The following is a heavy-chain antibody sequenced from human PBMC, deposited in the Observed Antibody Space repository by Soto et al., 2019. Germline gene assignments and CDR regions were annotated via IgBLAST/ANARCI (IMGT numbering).Heavy chain of an antibody. D-gene: IGHD3-3*01. J-gene: IGHJ6*02. CDR3: ASWSAPPSYYYYYYGMAV. V-gene: IGHV4-61*01. CDR1: GGSVSSGNYY. CDR2: IYYTGST. Sequence: SETLSLTCTVSGGSVSSGNYYWSWIRQPPGKGLEWIGFIYYTGSTSYNPSLKSRVTISVDRSKNQFSLKLSSVTAADPAVYYCASWSAPPSYYYYYYGMAVGGQGTTVTVSS.